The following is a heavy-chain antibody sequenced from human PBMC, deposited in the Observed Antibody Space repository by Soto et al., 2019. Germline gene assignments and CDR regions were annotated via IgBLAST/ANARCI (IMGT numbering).Heavy chain of an antibody. V-gene: IGHV4-31*03. J-gene: IGHJ3*02. D-gene: IGHD2-2*01. CDR2: IYYSGST. CDR3: ARVGRGYCSSTSCSPGAFDI. CDR1: GGSISSGGYY. Sequence: QVQLQESGPGLVKPSQTLSLTCTVSGGSISSGGYYWSWIRQHPGKGLEWIGYIYYSGSTYYNPSLKSRVTISVDTSKNPFSLKLSSVTAADTAVYYCARVGRGYCSSTSCSPGAFDIWGQGTMVTVSS.